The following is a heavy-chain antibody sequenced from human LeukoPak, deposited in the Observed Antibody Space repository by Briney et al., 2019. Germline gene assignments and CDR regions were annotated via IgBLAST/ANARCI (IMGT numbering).Heavy chain of an antibody. CDR3: ARERLLWFGELSYYYGMDV. CDR1: GGSISSYC. V-gene: IGHV4-59*12. Sequence: PSETLSLTFTVSGGSISSYCCSWIRQPPGKGLEWIGYICYSGSTSYNPSLKSRVTISVDTSKNQFSLKVSSVTDADTAVYYCARERLLWFGELSYYYGMDVWGQGTTVTVSS. J-gene: IGHJ6*02. CDR2: ICYSGST. D-gene: IGHD3-10*01.